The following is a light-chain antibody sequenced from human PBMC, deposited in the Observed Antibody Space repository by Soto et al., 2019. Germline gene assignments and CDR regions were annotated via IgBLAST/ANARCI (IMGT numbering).Light chain of an antibody. Sequence: QSVLTQPASVSGSPGQSITISCTGTNSDVGAYPYVSWYQQHPGNAPKLLIYEVSNRPSGVSNRFSGSKSGNTASLTISGLQAEDEADYYCSSYTSSSTLIRFGGGTKLTVL. V-gene: IGLV2-14*01. CDR3: SSYTSSSTLIR. J-gene: IGLJ3*02. CDR1: NSDVGAYPY. CDR2: EVS.